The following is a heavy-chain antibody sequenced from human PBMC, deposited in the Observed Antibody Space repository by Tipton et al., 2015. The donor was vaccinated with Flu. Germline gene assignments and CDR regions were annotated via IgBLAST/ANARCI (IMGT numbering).Heavy chain of an antibody. Sequence: TLSLTCTVSSGSIRSINYFCAWIRQPPGKGLELIGSIYPSGTTYYNPSLKSRVTTSVDTSKNHFSLKLASVTAADTAVYFCARARRFLEWQFYYYYMDVWGKGTTVTVSS. V-gene: IGHV4-39*07. D-gene: IGHD3-3*01. CDR1: SGSIRSINYF. J-gene: IGHJ6*03. CDR3: ARARRFLEWQFYYYYMDV. CDR2: IYPSGTT.